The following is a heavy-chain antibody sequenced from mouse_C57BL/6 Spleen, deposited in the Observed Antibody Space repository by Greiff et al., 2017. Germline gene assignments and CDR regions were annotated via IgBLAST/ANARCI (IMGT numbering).Heavy chain of an antibody. Sequence: EVKVEESGEGLVKPGGSLKLSCAASGFTFSSYAMSWVRQTPEKRLEWVAYISSGGDYIYYADTVKGRFTISRDNARNTLYLQMSSLKSEDTAMYYCTRGNSCFDYWGQGTTLTVSS. CDR1: GFTFSSYA. CDR3: TRGNSCFDY. V-gene: IGHV5S21*01. CDR2: ISSGGDYI. J-gene: IGHJ2*01.